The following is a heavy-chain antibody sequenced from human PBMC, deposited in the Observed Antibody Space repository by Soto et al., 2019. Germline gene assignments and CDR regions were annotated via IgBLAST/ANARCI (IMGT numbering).Heavy chain of an antibody. Sequence: QVQLVESGGGVVQPGRSLRLSCAASGFTFSSYGMHWVRQAPGKGLEWVAVIWYDGSNKYYADSVKGRFTISRDNSKNTLYLQMNSLRAEDTAVYYCASKSPRVRGLDYWGQGTLVTVSS. CDR1: GFTFSSYG. CDR3: ASKSPRVRGLDY. CDR2: IWYDGSNK. J-gene: IGHJ4*02. V-gene: IGHV3-33*01. D-gene: IGHD3-10*01.